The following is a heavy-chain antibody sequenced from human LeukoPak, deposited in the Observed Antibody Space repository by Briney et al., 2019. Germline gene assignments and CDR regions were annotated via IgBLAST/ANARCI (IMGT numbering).Heavy chain of an antibody. Sequence: GGSLRLSCAASGFTFSDYSMNWVRQAPGKGLEWISYITSSSSIIYYADSVKGRFTISRDNAKNSVYLQMNSLRAEDTAIYYCAREGSGFAYWGQGTLVTVSS. CDR2: ITSSSSII. CDR1: GFTFSDYS. CDR3: AREGSGFAY. V-gene: IGHV3-48*01. D-gene: IGHD2-15*01. J-gene: IGHJ4*02.